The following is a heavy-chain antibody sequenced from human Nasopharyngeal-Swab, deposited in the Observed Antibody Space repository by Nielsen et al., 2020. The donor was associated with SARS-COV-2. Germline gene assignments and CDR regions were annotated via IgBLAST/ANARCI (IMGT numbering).Heavy chain of an antibody. CDR1: GYSFNTYY. V-gene: IGHV1-46*02. Sequence: ASVKVSCKASGYSFNTYYMHWVRQAPGQALEWMGLISCDDGTRNYAQKFRGRVTMTRDTSTNTVYLDLSSLQSEDTAVYYCARGPKPHNAFDIWGQRKMVPV. CDR3: ARGPKPHNAFDI. CDR2: ISCDDGTR. J-gene: IGHJ3*02.